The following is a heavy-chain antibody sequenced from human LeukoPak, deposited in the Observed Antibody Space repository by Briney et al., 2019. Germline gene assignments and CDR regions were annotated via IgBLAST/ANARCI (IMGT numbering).Heavy chain of an antibody. Sequence: ASAKVSCKASGYTFTSYGISWVRQAPGQGLEWMGWISGYNGNTKYAQNLQGRITMTTDTSTSTAYMELRSLRSDDTAVYYCAELTGDYWGQGTLVTVSS. CDR3: AELTGDY. J-gene: IGHJ4*02. CDR1: GYTFTSYG. V-gene: IGHV1-18*01. D-gene: IGHD7-27*01. CDR2: ISGYNGNT.